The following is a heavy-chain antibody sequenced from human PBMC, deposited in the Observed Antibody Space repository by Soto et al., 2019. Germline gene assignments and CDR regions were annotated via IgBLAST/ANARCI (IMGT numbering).Heavy chain of an antibody. CDR1: GGSFSGYY. V-gene: IGHV4-34*01. CDR3: ARLNRLELLGFDWFDP. Sequence: SETLSLTCAVYGGSFSGYYWSWIRQPPGKGLEWIGEINHSGSTNYNPSLKSRVTISVDTSKNQFSLKLSSVTAADTAVYYCARLNRLELLGFDWFDPWGQGTLVTVSS. J-gene: IGHJ5*02. CDR2: INHSGST. D-gene: IGHD1-7*01.